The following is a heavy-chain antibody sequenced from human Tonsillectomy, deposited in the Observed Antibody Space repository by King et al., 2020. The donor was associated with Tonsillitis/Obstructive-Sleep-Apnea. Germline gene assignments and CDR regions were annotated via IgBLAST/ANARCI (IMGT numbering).Heavy chain of an antibody. V-gene: IGHV3-11*05. Sequence: VQLVESGGGLVRPGGSLRLSCAASGFTFSDYYMSWIRQAPGKGLEWVSYISGGSTYTNFADSVKGRFHIHSDNAKNSLYLQMNSLRAEDTAVYYCAIGYSSGWYEYWGQGTLVTVSS. CDR3: AIGYSSGWYEY. D-gene: IGHD6-19*01. J-gene: IGHJ4*02. CDR2: ISGGSTYT. CDR1: GFTFSDYY.